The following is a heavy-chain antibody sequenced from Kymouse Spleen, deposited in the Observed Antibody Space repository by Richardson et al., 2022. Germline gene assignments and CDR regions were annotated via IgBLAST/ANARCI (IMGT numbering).Heavy chain of an antibody. CDR3: ARGDYGMDV. CDR1: GFTFSSYA. Sequence: EVQLVESGEGLVQPGGSLRLSCAASGFTFSSYAMHWVRQAPGKGLEYVSAISSNGGSTYYADSVKGRFTISRDNSKNTLYLQMGSLRAEDMAVYYCARGDYGMDVWGQGTTVTVSS. J-gene: IGHJ6*02. D-gene: IGHD3-16*02. V-gene: IGHV3-64*02. CDR2: ISSNGGST.